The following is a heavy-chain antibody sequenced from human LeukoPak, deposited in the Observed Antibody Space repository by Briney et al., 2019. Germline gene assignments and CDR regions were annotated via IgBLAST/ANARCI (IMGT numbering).Heavy chain of an antibody. CDR1: GFTYCTDW. CDR3: DREFKNSYDY. CDR2: INSVSGTI. J-gene: IGHJ3*01. Sequence: GGSLRLSCAASGFTYCTDWEQWVRQAPGKGLVWVSYINSVSGTISYADSVKGRFTISSDNAKNSLYLQMNSLRGEGTVLYYCDREFKNSYDYWGQGTMVTVSS. D-gene: IGHD3-16*01. V-gene: IGHV3-48*01.